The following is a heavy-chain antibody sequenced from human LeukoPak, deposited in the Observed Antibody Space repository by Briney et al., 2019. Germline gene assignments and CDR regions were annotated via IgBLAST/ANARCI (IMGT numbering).Heavy chain of an antibody. CDR2: ISYDGSNK. J-gene: IGHJ4*02. V-gene: IGHV3-30*18. CDR1: GFTFSSYG. D-gene: IGHD5-18*01. CDR3: AKDWERDTAMVDY. Sequence: PGGSLRLSCAASGFTFSSYGMHWVRQAPGKGLEWVAVISYDGSNKYYADSVKGRFTISRDNSKNTLYLQMNSLRAEDTAVYYCAKDWERDTAMVDYWGQGTLVTVSS.